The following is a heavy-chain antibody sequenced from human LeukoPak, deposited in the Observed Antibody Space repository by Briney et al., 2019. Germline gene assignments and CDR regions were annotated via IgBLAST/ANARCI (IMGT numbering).Heavy chain of an antibody. V-gene: IGHV3-74*01. J-gene: IGHJ3*02. CDR2: IHSDGSST. Sequence: GGSLRLPCAASGFTFSNYWMHWVRQAPGKGLVWVSRIHSDGSSTSYADSVKGRFTISRDNAKSTVDLQMNSLRVEDTAMYYCTRGYYPDSSDPIPFDIWGQGTMVTVSS. CDR1: GFTFSNYW. D-gene: IGHD3-22*01. CDR3: TRGYYPDSSDPIPFDI.